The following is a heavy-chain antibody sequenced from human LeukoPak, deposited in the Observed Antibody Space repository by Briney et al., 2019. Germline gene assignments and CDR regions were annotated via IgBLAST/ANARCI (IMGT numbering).Heavy chain of an antibody. CDR3: ARGYCSGGSCLLYYYYYMDV. J-gene: IGHJ6*03. CDR2: IKLNIGGM. V-gene: IGHV1-2*02. Sequence: ASVKVSCKASGYTFTGYYMHWVRQAPGQGLEWMGWIKLNIGGMNYAQRFQGRVTMTRDTSISTDYMGLSRLRSDDTAVYYCARGYCSGGSCLLYYYYYMDVWGKGTTVTVSS. D-gene: IGHD2-15*01. CDR1: GYTFTGYY.